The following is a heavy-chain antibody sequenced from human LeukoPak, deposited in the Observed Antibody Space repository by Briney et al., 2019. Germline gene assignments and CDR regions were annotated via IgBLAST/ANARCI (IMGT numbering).Heavy chain of an antibody. D-gene: IGHD6-13*01. V-gene: IGHV3-20*04. Sequence: GGSLRLSCAASGFTFDDYGMSLVRQAPGKGLEWVSGINWNGGSTGYADSVKGRFTISRDNAKNSLYLQMNSLRAEDTALYYCARVDSSSWQYNWFDPWGQGTLVTVSS. CDR1: GFTFDDYG. J-gene: IGHJ5*02. CDR2: INWNGGST. CDR3: ARVDSSSWQYNWFDP.